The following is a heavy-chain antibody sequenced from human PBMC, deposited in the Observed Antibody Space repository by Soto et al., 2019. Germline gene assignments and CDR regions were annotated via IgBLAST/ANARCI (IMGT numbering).Heavy chain of an antibody. Sequence: PSETLSLTCTVSGGSISSGGYYWSWIRQHPGKGLEWIGYISYSGSTYYNTSLESRVTISVDTSKNQYSLKLSSVTAADTAVYYCARHTDCGSGSSCLGSDNMDTDAFDIWGQGTMVTVSS. CDR2: ISYSGST. V-gene: IGHV4-31*03. D-gene: IGHD3-10*01. CDR3: ARHTDCGSGSSCLGSDNMDTDAFDI. J-gene: IGHJ3*02. CDR1: GGSISSGGYY.